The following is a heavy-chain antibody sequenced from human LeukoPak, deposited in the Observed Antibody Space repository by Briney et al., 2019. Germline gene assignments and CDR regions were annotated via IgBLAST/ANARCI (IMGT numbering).Heavy chain of an antibody. V-gene: IGHV3-23*01. D-gene: IGHD5-18*01. CDR3: AKEGGYIYGYGFDS. CDR2: ISGSDSNS. Sequence: QPGGSLRLSCAASGFTFSNYAMSWVRQAPGKGLEWVSGISGSDSNSNSADSVKGRFTISRDNSKNTLYLQMNSLRAEDTAVYYCAKEGGYIYGYGFDSWGQGTLVTVSS. CDR1: GFTFSNYA. J-gene: IGHJ4*02.